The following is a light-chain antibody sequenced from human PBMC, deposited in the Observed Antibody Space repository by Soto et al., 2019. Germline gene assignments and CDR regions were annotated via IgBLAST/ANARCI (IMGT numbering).Light chain of an antibody. J-gene: IGLJ3*02. Sequence: QSVLTQPPSASGSPGQSVAISCTGSSSDVGGYSYVSWYQQHPGKAPKLMIYEVNKRPSGVPDRFSGSKSGNTASLTVSGLQDEDEADYYCSSYARNRDILFGGGTKLTVL. CDR2: EVN. CDR3: SSYARNRDIL. V-gene: IGLV2-8*01. CDR1: SSDVGGYSY.